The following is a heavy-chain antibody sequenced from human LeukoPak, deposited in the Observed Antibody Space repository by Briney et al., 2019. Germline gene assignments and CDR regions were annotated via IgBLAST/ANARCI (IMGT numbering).Heavy chain of an antibody. CDR1: GFAFSSYA. CDR2: ISGSGGST. V-gene: IGHV3-23*01. Sequence: PGGSLRLSCAASGFAFSSYAMSWVRQAPGRGLEWVSAISGSGGSTYYADSVKGRFTISRDNSKNTLYLQMNSLRSEDTAVYYCARDLMGSYYDGFDYWGQGTLVTVSS. J-gene: IGHJ4*02. CDR3: ARDLMGSYYDGFDY. D-gene: IGHD1-26*01.